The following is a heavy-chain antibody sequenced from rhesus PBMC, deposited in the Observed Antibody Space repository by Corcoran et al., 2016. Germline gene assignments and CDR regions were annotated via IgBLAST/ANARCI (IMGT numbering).Heavy chain of an antibody. D-gene: IGHD4-4*01. V-gene: IGHV4-106*01. CDR2: IYGSGEIT. CDR1: GGSISDSYY. CDR3: ARRETMVAPYGLDS. J-gene: IGHJ6*01. Sequence: QVQLQESGPGLVKPSETLSLTCAVSGGSISDSYYWSWIRQPPGKGLEWIGYIYGSGEITHYNPSRKSRVTISTDTAKNQFSLKLSAVTAADTAVYYCARRETMVAPYGLDSWGQGVVVTVSS.